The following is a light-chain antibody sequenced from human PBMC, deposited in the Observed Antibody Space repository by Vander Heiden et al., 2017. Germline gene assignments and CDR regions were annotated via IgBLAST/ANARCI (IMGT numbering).Light chain of an antibody. J-gene: IGKJ2*03. CDR1: QRLRSSY. V-gene: IGKV3-20*01. CDR2: GAS. CDR3: QQYGSSPMYS. Sequence: ILLTQSPATLSFSPGERATLSCRASQRLRSSYLAWYQQKHGQSPRLLIYGASSRATGIPDRFSGSGSGTDFTLTISRLEPEDFAVYYCQQYGSSPMYSFGQGTKLEIK.